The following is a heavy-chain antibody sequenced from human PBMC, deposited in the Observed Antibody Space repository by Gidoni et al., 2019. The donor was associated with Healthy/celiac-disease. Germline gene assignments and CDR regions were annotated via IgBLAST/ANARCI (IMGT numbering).Heavy chain of an antibody. CDR3: AKEARITYYDFWSGNWFDP. V-gene: IGHV3-9*01. Sequence: EVQLVESGGGLVQPGRSLRLSCAASGFPFDDYAMHWVRQAPGKGLECVSGISWNSGSIGYADSVKGRFTISRDNAKNSLYLQMNSLRAEDTALYYCAKEARITYYDFWSGNWFDPWGQGTLVTVSS. CDR1: GFPFDDYA. D-gene: IGHD3-3*01. J-gene: IGHJ5*02. CDR2: ISWNSGSI.